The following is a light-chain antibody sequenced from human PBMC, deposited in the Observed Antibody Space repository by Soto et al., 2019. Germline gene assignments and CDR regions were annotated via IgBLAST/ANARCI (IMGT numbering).Light chain of an antibody. CDR2: EGG. J-gene: IGLJ1*01. Sequence: QSVLTQPASVSGSPGQSIALSCTGTSRYVGTYNLVSWYQQHPGKAPKLLISEGGKRPSGVSDRFSGSKSGNTASLTISGLQAEDEADYYCCSFAAGNTYVFGTGTKVTVL. CDR3: CSFAAGNTYV. CDR1: SRYVGTYNL. V-gene: IGLV2-23*01.